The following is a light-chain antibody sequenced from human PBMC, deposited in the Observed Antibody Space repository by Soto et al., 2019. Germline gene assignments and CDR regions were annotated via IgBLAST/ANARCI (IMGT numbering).Light chain of an antibody. CDR2: GVK. V-gene: IGLV2-14*01. CDR1: GRDIGAYDY. CDR3: SSYTTSYFYV. J-gene: IGLJ1*01. Sequence: QSSLTQPASVSGSPGQSITISCTGSGRDIGAYDYVSWYQQRPGKAPKLLIYGVKNRPSGVSYRFSASKSAFTASLTISGLQAEDEAHYDCSSYTTSYFYVFGPGTKVTVL.